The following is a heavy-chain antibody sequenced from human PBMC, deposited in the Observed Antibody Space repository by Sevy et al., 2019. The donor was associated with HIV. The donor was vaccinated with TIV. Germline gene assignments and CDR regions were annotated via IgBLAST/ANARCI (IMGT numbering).Heavy chain of an antibody. V-gene: IGHV3-9*01. CDR2: IGWNSGSV. D-gene: IGHD3-10*01. Sequence: GGSLRLSCAASGFRFEDYGMHWVRRAPGMGLEWVSGIGWNSGSVGYAVSVKGRFTISRDNAKNLLYLQMNSLTSEDTALYYCAKDLLPYGSGSYPLDYWGQRTVVTVSS. CDR1: GFRFEDYG. CDR3: AKDLLPYGSGSYPLDY. J-gene: IGHJ4*02.